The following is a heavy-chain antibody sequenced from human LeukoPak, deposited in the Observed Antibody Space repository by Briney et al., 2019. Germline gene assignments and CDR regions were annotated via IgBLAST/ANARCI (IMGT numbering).Heavy chain of an antibody. CDR1: GFTFSTYE. CDR3: AELGITTIGGV. D-gene: IGHD3-10*02. V-gene: IGHV3-48*03. Sequence: GRSLRLSCAASGFTFSTYEINWGRQAPGKGLEWLSHISTSGSSIHYADSVKGRFTISRDNAKNSLYLQMHSLRVEDTAVYYCAELGITTIGGVWGKGTTVTISS. J-gene: IGHJ6*04. CDR2: ISTSGSSI.